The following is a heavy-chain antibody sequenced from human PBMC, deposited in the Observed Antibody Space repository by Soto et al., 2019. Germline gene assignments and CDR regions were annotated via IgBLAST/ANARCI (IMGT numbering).Heavy chain of an antibody. D-gene: IGHD3-3*01. CDR1: GYTFTGYY. V-gene: IGHV1-2*02. CDR2: INPNSGGT. J-gene: IGHJ6*02. CDR3: FTIFGVVIIDYYGMDV. Sequence: GASVKVSCKASGYTFTGYYMHWLRQAPGQGLEWMGWINPNSGGTNYAQKFQGRVTMTRDTSISTAYMELSRLRSDDTAVYYCFTIFGVVIIDYYGMDVWGQGTTVTVSS.